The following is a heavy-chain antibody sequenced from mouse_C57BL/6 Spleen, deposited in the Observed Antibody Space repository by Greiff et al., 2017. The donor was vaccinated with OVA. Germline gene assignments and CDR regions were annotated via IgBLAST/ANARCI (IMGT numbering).Heavy chain of an antibody. CDR3: ARAPYGSDYFDY. J-gene: IGHJ2*01. CDR1: GFNIKDYY. V-gene: IGHV14-2*01. D-gene: IGHD1-1*01. CDR2: IDPEGGET. Sequence: EVQVVESGAELVKPGASVKLSCTASGFNIKDYYMHWVKQRTEQGLEWIGRIDPEGGETKYAPKFQGKATITADTSSNTAYLQLSSLTSEDTAVYYCARAPYGSDYFDYWGQGTTLTVSS.